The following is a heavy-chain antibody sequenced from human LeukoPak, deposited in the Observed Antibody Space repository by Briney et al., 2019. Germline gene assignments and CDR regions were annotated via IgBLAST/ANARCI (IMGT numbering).Heavy chain of an antibody. CDR3: ARDRGYDYVWGSYRPDWFDP. Sequence: PGGSLRLSRAVSGFTFSSYTMNWVRQAPGKGLEWVSSISSSSYIYYADSVKGRFTISRDNAKNSLYLQMNSLRAEDTAVYYCARDRGYDYVWGSYRPDWFDPWGQGTLVTVSS. CDR1: GFTFSSYT. D-gene: IGHD3-16*02. V-gene: IGHV3-21*01. CDR2: ISSSSYI. J-gene: IGHJ5*02.